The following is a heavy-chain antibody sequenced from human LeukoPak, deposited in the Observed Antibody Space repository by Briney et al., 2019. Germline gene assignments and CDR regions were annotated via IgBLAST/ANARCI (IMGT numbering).Heavy chain of an antibody. CDR3: AKARRDGNDPQHFDY. D-gene: IGHD5-24*01. CDR1: GFTFSSYA. J-gene: IGHJ4*02. Sequence: PGGSLRLSCAASGFTFSSYAMGWVRQAPVKGLEWISAVSANGFGTYYTDSIKGRFTVSRDNSQNTLYLHMIGLGVEDTAIYYCAKARRDGNDPQHFDYWGQGTLVTVSS. V-gene: IGHV3-23*01. CDR2: VSANGFGT.